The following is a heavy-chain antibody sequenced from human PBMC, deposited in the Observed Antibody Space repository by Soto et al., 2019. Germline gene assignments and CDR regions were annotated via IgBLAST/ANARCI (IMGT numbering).Heavy chain of an antibody. CDR3: AKSDRAAAVRGVMRFDP. D-gene: IGHD3-10*01. V-gene: IGHV3-30*18. J-gene: IGHJ5*02. Sequence: QVQLVESGGGVVQPGRSLRLSCAASGFTFSSYGMHWVRQAPGKGLEWVAVISYDGSNKYYADSVKGRFTISRDNSKNTLYLQMNGLRAEDTAVYYCAKSDRAAAVRGVMRFDPWGQGTLVTVSS. CDR2: ISYDGSNK. CDR1: GFTFSSYG.